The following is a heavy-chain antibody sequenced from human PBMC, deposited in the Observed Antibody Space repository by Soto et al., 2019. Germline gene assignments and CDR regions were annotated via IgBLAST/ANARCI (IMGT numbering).Heavy chain of an antibody. CDR3: ARDADILTGSDAFDI. CDR2: ISSSRSYT. J-gene: IGHJ3*02. Sequence: QVQLVESGGGLVKPGGSLRLSCAASGFTFSDYYMSWIRQAPGKGLEWVSYISSSRSYTNYADSVKGRFTISRDNAMNSRYLQMNSLRAEDTAVYYCARDADILTGSDAFDIWGQGTMVTVSS. D-gene: IGHD3-9*01. V-gene: IGHV3-11*05. CDR1: GFTFSDYY.